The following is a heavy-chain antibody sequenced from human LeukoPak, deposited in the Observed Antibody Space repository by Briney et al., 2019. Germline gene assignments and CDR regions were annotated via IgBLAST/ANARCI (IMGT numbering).Heavy chain of an antibody. CDR1: GGSMSSYY. V-gene: IGHV4-59*01. Sequence: PSETLSLTCTVSGGSMSSYYWSWIRQSPGKGLECIGYIYYSGTNYNPSLKSRVTISLDTSKNQFSLKLNSVTAADTAVYYCARGQVYFDYWDQGTLVTVSS. CDR2: IYYSGT. CDR3: ARGQVYFDY. J-gene: IGHJ4*02.